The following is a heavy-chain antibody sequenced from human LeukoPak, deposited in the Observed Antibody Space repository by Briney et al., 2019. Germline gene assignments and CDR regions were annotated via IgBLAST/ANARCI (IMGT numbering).Heavy chain of an antibody. V-gene: IGHV4-34*01. CDR2: INHSGDT. J-gene: IGHJ4*02. D-gene: IGHD7-27*01. Sequence: PSETLSLTCAVYGGSLRGYYWIWVRQPPGKGMEWIGEINHSGDTNYNPSLKSRVTMSVDTSKSQFSLKLTSVTAADTAMYYCASPTGEATRWGQGTLVTVSS. CDR3: ASPTGEATR. CDR1: GGSLRGYY.